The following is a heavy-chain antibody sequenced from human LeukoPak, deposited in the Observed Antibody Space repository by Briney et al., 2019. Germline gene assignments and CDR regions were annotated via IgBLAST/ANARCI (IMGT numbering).Heavy chain of an antibody. J-gene: IGHJ3*02. CDR1: GGSISSYY. D-gene: IGHD5-18*01. CDR3: ARPRGYSYGWDAFDI. V-gene: IGHV4-59*08. Sequence: SETLSLTCTVSGGSISSYYWSWIQQPPGKGLEWIGYIYYSGSTNYNPSLKSRVTISVDTSKNQFSLKLSSVTAADTAVYYCARPRGYSYGWDAFDIWGQGTMVTVSS. CDR2: IYYSGST.